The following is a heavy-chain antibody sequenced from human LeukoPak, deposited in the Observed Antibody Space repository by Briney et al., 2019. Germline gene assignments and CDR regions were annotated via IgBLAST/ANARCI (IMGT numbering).Heavy chain of an antibody. V-gene: IGHV1-46*01. Sequence: ASVKVSCKASGYTFTSYYMHWVRQAPGQGLEWMGIINPSGGSTSYAQKFQGRVTMTRDTSTSTVYTELSSLRSEDTAVYYCARVGYYDSSGYYYFGYAFDIWGQGTMVTVSS. CDR3: ARVGYYDSSGYYYFGYAFDI. CDR2: INPSGGST. J-gene: IGHJ3*02. D-gene: IGHD3-22*01. CDR1: GYTFTSYY.